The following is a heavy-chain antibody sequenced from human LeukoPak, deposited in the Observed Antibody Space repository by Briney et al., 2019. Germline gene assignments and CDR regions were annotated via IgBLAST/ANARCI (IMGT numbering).Heavy chain of an antibody. J-gene: IGHJ4*02. D-gene: IGHD4-17*01. V-gene: IGHV3-64D*06. Sequence: GGSLRLSCSASGFTFSSNAMHWVRQAPGKGLEYVSAISSSGGSTSYADSVKDRFTISRDNSKNTVYIQMSSLRTEDTAVYYCVKDPTGAYGDRRSFDYWGQGTLVTVSS. CDR1: GFTFSSNA. CDR3: VKDPTGAYGDRRSFDY. CDR2: ISSSGGST.